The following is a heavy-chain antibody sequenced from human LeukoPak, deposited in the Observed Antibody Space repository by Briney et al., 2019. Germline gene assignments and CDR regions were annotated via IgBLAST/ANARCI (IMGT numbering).Heavy chain of an antibody. Sequence: PSETLSLTCTVSGGSISSYYWSWIRQPPGKGLEWIGYIYYSGSTNYNPSLKSRVTISVDTSKNQFSLKLSSVTAADTAVYYCARAHTPSYGDYVPLFDYWGQGTLVTVSS. J-gene: IGHJ4*02. CDR1: GGSISSYY. CDR3: ARAHTPSYGDYVPLFDY. D-gene: IGHD4-17*01. V-gene: IGHV4-59*01. CDR2: IYYSGST.